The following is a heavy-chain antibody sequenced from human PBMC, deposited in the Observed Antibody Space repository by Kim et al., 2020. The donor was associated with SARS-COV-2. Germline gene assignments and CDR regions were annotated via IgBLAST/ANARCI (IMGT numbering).Heavy chain of an antibody. Sequence: GGSLRLSCAASGFTFSSYAMHWVRQAPGKGLEWVAVISYDGSNKYYADSVKGRFTISRDNSKNTLYLQMNSLRAEDTAVYYCARASSIVATMRFDYWGQGTLVTVSS. D-gene: IGHD5-12*01. CDR1: GFTFSSYA. J-gene: IGHJ4*02. CDR2: ISYDGSNK. V-gene: IGHV3-30-3*01. CDR3: ARASSIVATMRFDY.